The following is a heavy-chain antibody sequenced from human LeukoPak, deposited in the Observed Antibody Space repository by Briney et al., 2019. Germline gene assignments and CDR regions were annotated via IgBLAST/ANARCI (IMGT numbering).Heavy chain of an antibody. J-gene: IGHJ6*03. D-gene: IGHD3-22*01. CDR3: ARHTYDSSGYYRKWGLSYYYMDV. CDR1: GYSFASYW. CDR2: IYPGDSDT. Sequence: GESLKISCKGSGYSFASYWIGWVRQMPGKGLEWMGIIYPGDSDTRYSPSFQGQVTISADKSISTAYLQWSSLKASDTAMYYCARHTYDSSGYYRKWGLSYYYMDVWGKGTTVTVSS. V-gene: IGHV5-51*01.